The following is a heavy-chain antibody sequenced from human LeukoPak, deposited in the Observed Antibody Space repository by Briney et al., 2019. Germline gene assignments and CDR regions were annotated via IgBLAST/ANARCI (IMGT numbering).Heavy chain of an antibody. D-gene: IGHD6-19*01. CDR3: ARVYSSTHNWFDT. V-gene: IGHV4-39*07. J-gene: IGHJ5*02. CDR1: GGSISTTSYF. CDR2: IYYSGTT. Sequence: PSETLSLTCTVSGGSISTTSYFWAWIRQPPGEGLEWIGSIYYSGTTYFNSSLKSRLTISVERSKNHFSLKLSSLTAADTALYYCARVYSSTHNWFDTWGQGIQVTVSS.